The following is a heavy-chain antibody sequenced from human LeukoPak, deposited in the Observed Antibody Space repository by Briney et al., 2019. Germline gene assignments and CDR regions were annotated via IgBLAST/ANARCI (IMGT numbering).Heavy chain of an antibody. CDR2: ISDSGATI. D-gene: IGHD6-6*01. V-gene: IGHV3-23*01. CDR1: GFTFSRYG. Sequence: GGSLRLSCAASGFTFSRYGMNWVRQAPGKGLEWVSGISDSGATIYYADSVKGRFTISRDNSKNMLYLQMHSRRPEDTGIYYCAKIRAARPGYWGQGTLVTVSS. CDR3: AKIRAARPGY. J-gene: IGHJ4*02.